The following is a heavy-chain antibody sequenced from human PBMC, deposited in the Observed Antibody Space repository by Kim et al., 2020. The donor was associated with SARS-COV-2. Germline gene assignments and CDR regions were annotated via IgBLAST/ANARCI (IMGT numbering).Heavy chain of an antibody. V-gene: IGHV3-66*01. Sequence: YTADSVKGRFTISKNNSKNTLYLQMNSLRAEDTAVCYCARARYFDWSLQLWGQGTLVTVSS. CDR3: ARARYFDWSLQL. D-gene: IGHD3-9*01. J-gene: IGHJ4*02.